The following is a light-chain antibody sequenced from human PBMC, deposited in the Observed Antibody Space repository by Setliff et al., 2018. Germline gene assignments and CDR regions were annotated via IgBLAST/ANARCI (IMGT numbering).Light chain of an antibody. J-gene: IGLJ1*01. V-gene: IGLV2-23*02. Sequence: QSALTQPASVSGPPGQSITISCTGSSSDVGAYNYVSWYQQHPGKAPKVMIYEVTQRPSGVSNRFSGSKSGNTASLTISGLQADDEADYFCSSYAGRSTFYVFGTGTKVTVL. CDR1: SSDVGAYNY. CDR2: EVT. CDR3: SSYAGRSTFYV.